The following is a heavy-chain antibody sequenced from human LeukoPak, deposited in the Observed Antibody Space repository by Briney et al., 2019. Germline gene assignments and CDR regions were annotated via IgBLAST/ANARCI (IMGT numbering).Heavy chain of an antibody. CDR3: ARAPSRRWWFDP. V-gene: IGHV3-30*04. J-gene: IGHJ5*02. CDR1: GFTFSSYA. CDR2: ISYDGSNK. Sequence: PGRSLRLSCAASGFTFSSYAMHWVRQAPGKGLEWVAVISYDGSNKYYADSVKGRFTISRDNSKNTLYLQTNSLRAEDTAVYYCARAPSRRWWFDPWGQGTLVTVSS.